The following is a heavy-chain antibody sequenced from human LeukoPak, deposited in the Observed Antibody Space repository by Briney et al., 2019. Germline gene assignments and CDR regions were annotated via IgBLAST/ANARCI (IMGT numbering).Heavy chain of an antibody. D-gene: IGHD3-16*02. Sequence: KPSETLSLTCTVSGGSISSCYWSWIRQPPGKGLEWIGYIYYSGSTNYNPSLKSRVTISVDTSKNQFSLKLSSVTAADTAVHYCARGSMITFGGVIVPFDYWGQGTLVTVSS. CDR1: GGSISSCY. J-gene: IGHJ4*02. CDR2: IYYSGST. CDR3: ARGSMITFGGVIVPFDY. V-gene: IGHV4-59*01.